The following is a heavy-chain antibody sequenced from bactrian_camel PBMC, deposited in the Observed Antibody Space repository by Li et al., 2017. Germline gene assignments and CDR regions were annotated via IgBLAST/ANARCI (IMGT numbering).Heavy chain of an antibody. CDR2: TVTGGIR. J-gene: IGHJ4*01. Sequence: HVQLVESGGGSVQAGGSLRLSCAASTYTNGRACWAWFRQTTGSEREGVAATVTGGIRRYVDSVSGRFTISRDNAESTVYLQLNSLSTEDMGMYYCTKDTYASGVLRYWGQGTQVTVS. CDR3: TKDTYASGVLRY. D-gene: IGHD5*01. CDR1: TYTNGRAC. V-gene: IGHV3S56*01.